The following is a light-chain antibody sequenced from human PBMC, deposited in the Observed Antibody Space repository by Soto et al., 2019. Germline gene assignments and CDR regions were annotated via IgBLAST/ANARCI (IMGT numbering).Light chain of an antibody. CDR1: QSVSSN. J-gene: IGKJ1*01. V-gene: IGKV3-15*01. CDR3: QQYNNWPPDRT. CDR2: VAS. Sequence: EIVMTQSPATLSVSPGERATLSCRASQSVSSNLAWYQQKPGQAPRLLIYVASTRATGIPARFSGSGSGTEVTLTISSLQSEDFAIYCCQQYNNWPPDRTFGQGTKVEIK.